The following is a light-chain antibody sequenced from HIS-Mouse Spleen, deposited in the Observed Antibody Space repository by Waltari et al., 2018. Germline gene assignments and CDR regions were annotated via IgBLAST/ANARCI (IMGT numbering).Light chain of an antibody. CDR3: QVWDSSSDHVV. J-gene: IGLJ2*01. CDR1: NIGSKS. V-gene: IGLV3-21*03. CDR2: DDS. Sequence: SYVLTQPPSVSVAPGKTARITCGGNNIGSKSGHWYQQKPGQSPGLVVYDDSDRPSGVPERLSGSNPGNTGTLTISRVEAGDEADYSCQVWDSSSDHVVFGGGTKLTVL.